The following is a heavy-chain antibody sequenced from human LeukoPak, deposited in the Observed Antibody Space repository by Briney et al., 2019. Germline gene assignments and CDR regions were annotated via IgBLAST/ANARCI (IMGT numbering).Heavy chain of an antibody. J-gene: IGHJ4*02. CDR2: IYDGVTA. Sequence: PGGPLRLSCAASGFTVSNTYMSWVRQAPGKGLEWVTVIYDGVTAHYVDSVKGRSTISRENYKNTLHLQMDNLRAEDTAVYYCARDVNYDHTYWGQGTLVTVSS. CDR1: GFTVSNTY. CDR3: ARDVNYDHTY. D-gene: IGHD1-7*01. V-gene: IGHV3-66*01.